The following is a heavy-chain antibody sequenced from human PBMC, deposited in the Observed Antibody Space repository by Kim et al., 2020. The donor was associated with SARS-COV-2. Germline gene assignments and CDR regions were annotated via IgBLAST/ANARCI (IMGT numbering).Heavy chain of an antibody. CDR1: GYSISSGYY. D-gene: IGHD2-15*01. CDR2: IYHSGST. V-gene: IGHV4-38-2*02. J-gene: IGHJ5*02. Sequence: SETLSLTCTVSGYSISSGYYWGWIRQPPGKGLEWIGSIYHSGSTYYNPSLKSRVTISVDTSKNQFSLKLSSVTAADTAVYYCARDQAYCSGGSCQNWFDPWGQGTLVTVSS. CDR3: ARDQAYCSGGSCQNWFDP.